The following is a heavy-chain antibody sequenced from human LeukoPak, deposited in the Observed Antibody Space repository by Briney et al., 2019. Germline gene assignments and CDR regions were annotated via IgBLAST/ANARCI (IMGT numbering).Heavy chain of an antibody. Sequence: ASVKVSCKASGYTFTNYDITWVRQAPGQGLEWMGWISTYNGNTDYAQNLRGRVTMTTDTSTSTAYIELRSLTSDDTAVYYCARDARRFEYWGQGTLVTVSS. CDR1: GYTFTNYD. J-gene: IGHJ4*02. V-gene: IGHV1-18*01. CDR2: ISTYNGNT. CDR3: ARDARRFEY.